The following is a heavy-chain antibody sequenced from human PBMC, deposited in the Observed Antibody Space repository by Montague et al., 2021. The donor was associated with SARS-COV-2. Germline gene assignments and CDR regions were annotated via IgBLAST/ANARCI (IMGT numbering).Heavy chain of an antibody. CDR1: GGSISSYY. D-gene: IGHD3-3*01. CDR2: IYTSGST. CDR3: ARGLDYYGFWSGYYPAYWYFDL. V-gene: IGHV4-4*07. Sequence: SETLSLTCTVSGGSISSYYWSWIRQPAGKGLEWIGRIYTSGSTNYNPSLKSRVTMSVDTSKNQFSLKLSSVTAADTAVYYCARGLDYYGFWSGYYPAYWYFDLWGHGTLVTVSS. J-gene: IGHJ2*01.